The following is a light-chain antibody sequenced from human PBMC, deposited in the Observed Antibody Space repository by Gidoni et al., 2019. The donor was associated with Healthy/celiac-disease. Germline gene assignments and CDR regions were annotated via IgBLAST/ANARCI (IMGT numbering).Light chain of an antibody. Sequence: IRMTQSPSSLSASTGDRVTITCRASQGIRSYLAWYQQKPGKAPKLLIYAASTLQSGVPSRFSGSGSGTDFTLTISCLQSEDFATYYCQQYYSYPLTFGGGTKVEIK. V-gene: IGKV1-8*01. CDR3: QQYYSYPLT. J-gene: IGKJ4*01. CDR1: QGIRSY. CDR2: AAS.